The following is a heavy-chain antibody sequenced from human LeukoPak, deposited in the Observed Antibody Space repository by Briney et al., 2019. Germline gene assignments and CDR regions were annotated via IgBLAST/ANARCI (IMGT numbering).Heavy chain of an antibody. J-gene: IGHJ2*01. V-gene: IGHV3-30*03. CDR2: ISYDGSNK. D-gene: IGHD5-24*01. Sequence: GRSLRLSCAASGFTFSSYGMHWVRQAPGKGLEWVAVISYDGSNKYYADSVKGRFTISRDNSKNTLYLQMNSLRAEDTAVYYCAREYGYNSAYFDLWGRGTLVTVSS. CDR3: AREYGYNSAYFDL. CDR1: GFTFSSYG.